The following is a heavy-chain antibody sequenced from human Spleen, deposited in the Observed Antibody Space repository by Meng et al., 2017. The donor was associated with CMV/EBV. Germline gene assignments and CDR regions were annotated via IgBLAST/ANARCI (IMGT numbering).Heavy chain of an antibody. D-gene: IGHD4/OR15-4a*01. V-gene: IGHV3-21*01. CDR2: ISSSSGFI. CDR3: AIGANHAMDF. CDR1: GFTFNSYS. Sequence: GGSLRLSCAASGFTFNSYSMNWVRQAPGKGLEWVSSISSSSGFIYYADSVKGRFTISGDNAKNSLYLQMNSLRTEDTAVYYCAIGANHAMDFWGQGTSVTVSS. J-gene: IGHJ6*02.